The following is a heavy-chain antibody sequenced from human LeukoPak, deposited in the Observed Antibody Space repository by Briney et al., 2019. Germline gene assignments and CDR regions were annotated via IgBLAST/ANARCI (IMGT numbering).Heavy chain of an antibody. CDR2: ISYDGSNK. Sequence: GGSLRLSCAASGFTFSSYAKHWVRQAPGKGLEWVAVISYDGSNKNYADSVKGRFTISRDNSKNTLYLQMNSLRAEDTAVYYCARSFHDILTGYGEIDYWGQGTLVTVSS. J-gene: IGHJ4*02. D-gene: IGHD3-9*01. CDR3: ARSFHDILTGYGEIDY. V-gene: IGHV3-30*04. CDR1: GFTFSSYA.